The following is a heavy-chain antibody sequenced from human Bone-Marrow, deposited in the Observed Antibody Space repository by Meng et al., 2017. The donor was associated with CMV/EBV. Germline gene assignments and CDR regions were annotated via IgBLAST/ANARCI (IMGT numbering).Heavy chain of an antibody. CDR3: ARDQGGRVVPAAMGYFDY. Sequence: GESLKISCAASGFTFSSYSMNWVRQAPGKGLEWVSSISSSSSYIYYADSVKGRFTISRDNAKNSLYLQMNSLRAEDTAVYYCARDQGGRVVPAAMGYFDYWGQGTLVTVSS. D-gene: IGHD2-2*01. V-gene: IGHV3-21*01. CDR2: ISSSSSYI. J-gene: IGHJ4*02. CDR1: GFTFSSYS.